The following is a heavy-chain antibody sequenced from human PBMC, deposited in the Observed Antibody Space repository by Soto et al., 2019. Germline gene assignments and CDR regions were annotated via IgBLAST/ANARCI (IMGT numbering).Heavy chain of an antibody. CDR2: VSSYNVNT. D-gene: IGHD1-26*01. CDR1: GYTLPNFG. V-gene: IGHV1-18*01. CDR3: ERENSGRYHPNFDY. J-gene: IGHJ4*01. Sequence: SVKVSCQASGYTLPNFGLSWVRQAPGQGLEWMGCVSSYNVNTKYAQRFQGRVTMTTDTPTNTAFMELRGLRSEDTAVYYCERENSGRYHPNFDYWGQGTMVTGSS.